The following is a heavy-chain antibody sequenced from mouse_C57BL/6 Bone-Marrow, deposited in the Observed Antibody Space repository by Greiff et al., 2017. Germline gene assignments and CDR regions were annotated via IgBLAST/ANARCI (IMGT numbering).Heavy chain of an antibody. J-gene: IGHJ3*01. D-gene: IGHD3-1*01. CDR1: GYTFTSYW. CDR2: INPSNGGT. CDR3: ARWGLPTWFAY. Sequence: VQLQQPGTELVKPGASVKLSCKASGYTFTSYWMHLVKQRPGQGLEWIGNINPSNGGTNYNEKFKSKATLTVNKSSSTAYMQLSSLTTEDFAVYCCARWGLPTWFAYWGQGTLDTVAA. V-gene: IGHV1-53*01.